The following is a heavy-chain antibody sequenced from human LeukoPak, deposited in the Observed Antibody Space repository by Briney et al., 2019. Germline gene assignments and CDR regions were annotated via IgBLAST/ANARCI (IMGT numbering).Heavy chain of an antibody. V-gene: IGHV3-48*01. J-gene: IGHJ4*02. Sequence: GGSLRLSCAASGFTFSSYGMHWVRQAPGKGLEWVSYITLSSSTIYYADSVKGRFTISRDNAKNSLYLQMNSLRAEDTAVYYCAREDDYGDYEGPGFDYWGQGTLVTVSS. D-gene: IGHD4-17*01. CDR1: GFTFSSYG. CDR3: AREDDYGDYEGPGFDY. CDR2: ITLSSSTI.